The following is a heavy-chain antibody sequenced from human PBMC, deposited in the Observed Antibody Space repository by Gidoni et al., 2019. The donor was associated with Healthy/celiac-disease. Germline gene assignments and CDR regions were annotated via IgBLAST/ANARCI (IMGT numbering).Heavy chain of an antibody. CDR1: GGSLSSGGYY. D-gene: IGHD6-19*01. Sequence: QVQLQESGPGLVKPSQTLSPTCTVPGGSLSSGGYYWSWIRQHPGKGLEWIGYIYYSGSTYYNPSLKSRVTISVDTSKNQFSLKLSSVTAADTAVYYCAGSSGWYPDYYGMDVWGQGTTVTVSS. CDR3: AGSSGWYPDYYGMDV. J-gene: IGHJ6*02. CDR2: IYYSGST. V-gene: IGHV4-31*03.